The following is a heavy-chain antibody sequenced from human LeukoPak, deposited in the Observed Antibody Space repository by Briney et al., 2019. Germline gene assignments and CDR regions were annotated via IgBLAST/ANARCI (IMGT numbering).Heavy chain of an antibody. D-gene: IGHD1-26*01. J-gene: IGHJ4*02. CDR3: ATVASGSYSYFDY. V-gene: IGHV1-46*01. CDR2: INPSGGST. CDR1: GYTLTSYY. Sequence: ASVKVSFTASGYTLTSYYMHWVRQAPGQGLEWMGRINPSGGSTSYAQKFQGRVTMTRDTSTSTVYMELSSLRSEDTAVYYCATVASGSYSYFDYWGQGTLVTVSS.